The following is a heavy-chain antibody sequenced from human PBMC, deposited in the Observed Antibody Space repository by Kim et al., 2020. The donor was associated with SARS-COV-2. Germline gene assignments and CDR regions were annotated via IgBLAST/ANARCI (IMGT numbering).Heavy chain of an antibody. J-gene: IGHJ6*02. D-gene: IGHD3-3*01. CDR2: ISSSSSTI. Sequence: GGSLRLSCAASGFTFSSYSMNWVRQAPGKGLEWVSYISSSSSTIYYADSVKGRFTISRDNAKNSLYLQMNSLRDEDTAVYYCARGLGFWSGNYGMDVWGQGTTVTVSS. CDR3: ARGLGFWSGNYGMDV. V-gene: IGHV3-48*02. CDR1: GFTFSSYS.